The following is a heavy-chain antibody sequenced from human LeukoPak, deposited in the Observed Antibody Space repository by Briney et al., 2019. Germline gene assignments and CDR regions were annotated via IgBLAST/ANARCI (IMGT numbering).Heavy chain of an antibody. CDR2: INPNSGGT. CDR1: AYTFTFYY. J-gene: IGHJ3*02. D-gene: IGHD1-26*01. CDR3: ARDRGGGSYLGAFDI. V-gene: IGHV1-2*02. Sequence: ASVTVSFTSSAYTFTFYYMRWVRHAPGQGLEWMGWINPNSGGTNYAQKFQGRVTMTRDTSISTAYLELSRLRSDDTAVYYCARDRGGGSYLGAFDIWGQGTMVTVSS.